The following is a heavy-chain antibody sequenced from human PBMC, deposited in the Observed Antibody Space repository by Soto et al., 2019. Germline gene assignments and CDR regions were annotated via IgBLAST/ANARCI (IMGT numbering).Heavy chain of an antibody. CDR2: IYNSGST. Sequence: SETLSLTCTVSGGSVSSYYWSWIRQPPGKGLEWIGYIYNSGSTDYNPSLKSRVTISADTSKNQFSLKLNSVTTADTAVYYCARLFSYSGYYRIDYWGQGTLVTVS. CDR3: ARLFSYSGYYRIDY. V-gene: IGHV4-59*08. D-gene: IGHD3-22*01. J-gene: IGHJ4*02. CDR1: GGSVSSYY.